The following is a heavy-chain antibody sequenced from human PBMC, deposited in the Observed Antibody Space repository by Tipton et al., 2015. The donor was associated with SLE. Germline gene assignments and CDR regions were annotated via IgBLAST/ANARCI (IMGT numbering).Heavy chain of an antibody. V-gene: IGHV4-31*03. J-gene: IGHJ4*02. CDR2: IYYSGST. CDR3: ARAAHNNWGSLYYFDY. Sequence: SLTCTVSGGSISSGGYYWSWIRQHPGKGLEWIGYIYYSGSTYYNPSLKSRVTISVDTSKNQFSLKLSSVTAADTAVYYCARAAHNNWGSLYYFDYWGQGTLVTVSS. D-gene: IGHD7-27*01. CDR1: GGSISSGGYY.